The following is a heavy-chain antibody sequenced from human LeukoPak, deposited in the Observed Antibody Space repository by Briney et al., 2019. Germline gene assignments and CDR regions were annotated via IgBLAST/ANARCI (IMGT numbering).Heavy chain of an antibody. CDR3: ARTTMVRGTYYMDV. CDR2: IYYSGYT. V-gene: IGHV4-59*01. CDR1: GGSISSYY. J-gene: IGHJ6*03. Sequence: SETLSRTCTVSGGSISSYYWSWIRQPPGKGLEWIGCIYYSGYTNYKSSLKSRVTISVDTSKNQFSLKLSSVTAADTAVYYCARTTMVRGTYYMDVWGKGTTVTVSS. D-gene: IGHD3-10*01.